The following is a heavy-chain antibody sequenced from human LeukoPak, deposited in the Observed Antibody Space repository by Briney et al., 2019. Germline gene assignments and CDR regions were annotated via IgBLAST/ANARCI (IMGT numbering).Heavy chain of an antibody. CDR2: IDWDDYK. J-gene: IGHJ3*02. CDR3: ARTYDEDALDI. V-gene: IGHV2-70*11. D-gene: IGHD3-22*01. Sequence: VSGPTLINLTRTLTLTCSFSEFSLSTSGRCVSWIRQPPGKALEWLARIDWDDYKYYSTSLKTRLTIPKNTSNNQVVLTIPNIDPVDTATYYCARTYDEDALDIWGQGTMVSVSS. CDR1: EFSLSTSGRC.